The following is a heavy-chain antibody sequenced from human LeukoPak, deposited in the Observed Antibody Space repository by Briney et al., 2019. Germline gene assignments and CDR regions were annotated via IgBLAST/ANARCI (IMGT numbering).Heavy chain of an antibody. D-gene: IGHD5-12*01. J-gene: IGHJ5*02. CDR2: IIPILGIA. Sequence: GSSVKVSCKASGGTFSSYAISWVRQAPGQGLEWMGRIIPILGIANYAQKFQGRVTITVDKSTSTAYMELSSLRSEDTAVYYCAGDEASLATFFPRFDPWGQGTLVTVSS. V-gene: IGHV1-69*04. CDR1: GGTFSSYA. CDR3: AGDEASLATFFPRFDP.